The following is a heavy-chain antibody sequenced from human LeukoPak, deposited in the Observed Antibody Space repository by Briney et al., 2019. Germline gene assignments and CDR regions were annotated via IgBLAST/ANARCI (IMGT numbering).Heavy chain of an antibody. CDR1: GFTFSSYG. CDR3: AKGRGYHYYYYGMDV. D-gene: IGHD5-12*01. J-gene: IGHJ6*02. Sequence: PGGSLRLSCAASGFTFSSYGMHWVRQAPGKGLEWVAFIRYDGSNKYYADSVRGRFTISRDNSKNTLYLQMNSLRAEDTAVYYCAKGRGYHYYYYGMDVWGQGTTVTVSS. CDR2: IRYDGSNK. V-gene: IGHV3-30*02.